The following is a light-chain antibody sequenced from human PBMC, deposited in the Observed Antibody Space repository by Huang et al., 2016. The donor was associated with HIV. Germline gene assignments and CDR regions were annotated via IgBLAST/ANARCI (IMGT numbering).Light chain of an antibody. CDR1: QSVSTH. Sequence: DIQMTQSPSSLSASIGDRVTITCRPSQSVSTHLNWYQQKPGKAPKLLIYAASSLQSGVPSRFSGSGSGTDFTLTISSVQPEDFATYYCQQTYSAPLTFGGGTRVEIK. CDR2: AAS. CDR3: QQTYSAPLT. V-gene: IGKV1-39*01. J-gene: IGKJ4*01.